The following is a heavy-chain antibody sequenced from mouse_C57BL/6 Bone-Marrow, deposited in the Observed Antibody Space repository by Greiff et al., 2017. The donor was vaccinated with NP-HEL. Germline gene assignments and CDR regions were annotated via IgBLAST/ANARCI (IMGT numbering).Heavy chain of an antibody. CDR2: INPNNGGT. CDR1: GYTFTDYY. V-gene: IGHV1-26*01. J-gene: IGHJ4*01. Sequence: EVQLHQSGPELVKPGASVKISCKASGYTFTDYYMNWVKQSHGKSLEWIGDINPNNGGTSYNQKFKGKATLTVDKSSSTAYMELRSLTSEDSAVYYCARGGGSAPMDYWGQGTSVTVSS. D-gene: IGHD1-1*02. CDR3: ARGGGSAPMDY.